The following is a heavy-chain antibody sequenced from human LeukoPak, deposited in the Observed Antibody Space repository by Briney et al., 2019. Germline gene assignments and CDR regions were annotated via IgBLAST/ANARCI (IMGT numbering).Heavy chain of an antibody. J-gene: IGHJ4*02. CDR1: GGSISSSSYY. Sequence: SETLSLTRTVSGGSISSSSYYWGWIRQPPGTGLEWIGSIYYSGSTYYNPSLKSRVTISVDTSKNQFSLKLSSVTAADTAVYYCARHVGIVGATRKSLVGDFDYWGQGTLVTVSS. CDR2: IYYSGST. D-gene: IGHD1-26*01. CDR3: ARHVGIVGATRKSLVGDFDY. V-gene: IGHV4-39*01.